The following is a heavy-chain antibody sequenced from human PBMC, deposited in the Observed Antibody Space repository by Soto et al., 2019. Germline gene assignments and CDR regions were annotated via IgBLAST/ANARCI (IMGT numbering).Heavy chain of an antibody. CDR3: ARDVRYCSGGSCYFISYYGMDV. Sequence: GWSLRLSCAASGFTFSSYWMHWVRQAPGKGLVWVSRINSDGSSTSYADSVKGRFTISRDNAKNTLYLQMNSLRAEDTAVYYCARDVRYCSGGSCYFISYYGMDVWGQGTTVTVSS. D-gene: IGHD2-15*01. J-gene: IGHJ6*02. V-gene: IGHV3-74*01. CDR2: INSDGSST. CDR1: GFTFSSYW.